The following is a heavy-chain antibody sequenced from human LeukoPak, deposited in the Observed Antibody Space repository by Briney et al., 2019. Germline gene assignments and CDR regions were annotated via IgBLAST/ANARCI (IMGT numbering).Heavy chain of an antibody. CDR2: MNPNSGNT. D-gene: IGHD3-9*01. V-gene: IGHV1-8*01. J-gene: IGHJ4*02. CDR3: ARGVYDILTGYYYFDY. CDR1: GYTFTSYD. Sequence: GASVKVSCKASGYTFTSYDINWVRQATGQGLEWMGWMNPNSGNTGYAQKFQGRVTMTRNTSISTAYMELSSLRSEDTAVYYCARGVYDILTGYYYFDYWGQGTLVTVSP.